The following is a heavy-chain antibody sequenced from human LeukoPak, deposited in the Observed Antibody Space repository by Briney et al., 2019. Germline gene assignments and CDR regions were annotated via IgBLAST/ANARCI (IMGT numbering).Heavy chain of an antibody. Sequence: GGSLRLSCVASGFTFTSYAMSWVRQAPGTGLEWISAISANGRSTYHADSVKGRFTISRDNAKNSLYLQMNSLRAEDTAVYYCARDLMTIGSSWGQGTLVTVSS. CDR3: ARDLMTIGSS. J-gene: IGHJ4*02. D-gene: IGHD6-13*01. CDR2: ISANGRST. V-gene: IGHV3-23*01. CDR1: GFTFTSYA.